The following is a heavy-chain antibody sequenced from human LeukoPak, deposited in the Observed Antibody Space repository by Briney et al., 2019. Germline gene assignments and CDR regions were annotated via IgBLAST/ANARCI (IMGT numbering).Heavy chain of an antibody. CDR1: GFTFSYYY. CDR3: AKDPLGIAARFDY. Sequence: GGSLRLSCAASGFTFSYYYMSGVRQAPGKGLEWVSAISGSGGNTYYADSVKGRFTISRDSSKNTLYLQMNSLRAEDTAVYYCAKDPLGIAARFDYWGQGTLVTVSS. D-gene: IGHD6-6*01. CDR2: ISGSGGNT. J-gene: IGHJ4*02. V-gene: IGHV3-23*01.